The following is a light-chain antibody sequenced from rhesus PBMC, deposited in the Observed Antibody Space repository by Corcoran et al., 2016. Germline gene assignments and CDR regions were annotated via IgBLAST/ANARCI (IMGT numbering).Light chain of an antibody. V-gene: IGKV1-33*02. Sequence: DIQMTQSPSSLSASVGDRVTITCQASQGISNWLAWYQQKPGKAPMLLIYAATSLQSGVPSRFSGSGSGTEFTLTISSLQPEDFATYYCQQHNSNPYSFGQGTKGEIK. J-gene: IGKJ2*01. CDR3: QQHNSNPYS. CDR2: AAT. CDR1: QGISNW.